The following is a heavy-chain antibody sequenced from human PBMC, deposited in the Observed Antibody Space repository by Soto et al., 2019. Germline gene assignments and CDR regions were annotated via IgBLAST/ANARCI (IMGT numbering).Heavy chain of an antibody. CDR1: GGAFTGYA. V-gene: IGHV1-69*01. J-gene: IGHJ4*02. CDR2: VIPMIGTA. D-gene: IGHD5-12*01. Sequence: QVQLVQSGAEVKKPGSSVKVSCKASGGAFTGYAINWIRQAPGHGLEWMGGVIPMIGTANYAQKFQGRVTISADESTSTAYMELSSLGSEYTAMYFCARGRWLQRVDFWGQGTLVTVSS. CDR3: ARGRWLQRVDF.